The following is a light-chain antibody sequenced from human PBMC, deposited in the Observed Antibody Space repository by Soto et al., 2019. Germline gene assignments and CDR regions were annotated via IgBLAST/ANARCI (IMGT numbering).Light chain of an antibody. CDR1: QSVSSY. V-gene: IGKV3-11*01. CDR2: DAS. CDR3: QQRSNWSSIT. J-gene: IGKJ5*01. Sequence: EILGTQAPGTLSFSPGDRATLSVRASQSVSSYLAWYQQKPGQAPRLLIYDASNRATGIPARFSGSGSGTDFTLTISSLEPEEFAVYYCQQRSNWSSITFGQGTRLEI.